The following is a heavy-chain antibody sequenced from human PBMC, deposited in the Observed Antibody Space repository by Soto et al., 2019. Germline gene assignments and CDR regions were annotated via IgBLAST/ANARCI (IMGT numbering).Heavy chain of an antibody. V-gene: IGHV3-30-3*01. CDR2: ISYDGSNK. D-gene: IGHD3-22*01. CDR1: GFTFSSYA. Sequence: VQLVESGGGVVQPGRSLRLSCAASGFTFSSYAMHWVRQAPGKGLEWVAVISYDGSNKYYADSVKGRFTISRDNSKNTLYLQMNSLRAEDTAVYYCARVYYYDSSGYHYFDYWGQGTLVTVSS. CDR3: ARVYYYDSSGYHYFDY. J-gene: IGHJ4*02.